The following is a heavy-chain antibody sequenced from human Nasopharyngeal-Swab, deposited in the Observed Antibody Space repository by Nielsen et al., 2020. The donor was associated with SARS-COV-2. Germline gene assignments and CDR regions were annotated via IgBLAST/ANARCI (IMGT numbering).Heavy chain of an antibody. CDR2: IDPSDSYT. J-gene: IGHJ6*02. CDR1: GSSFTSYW. Sequence: GGSLRLSCKGSGSSFTSYWISWVRQMPGKGLEWMGRIDPSDSYTNYSPSFQGHVTISADKSISTAYLQWSSLKASDTAMYYCARSTIFGVVIHYGMDVWGQGTTVTVSS. CDR3: ARSTIFGVVIHYGMDV. V-gene: IGHV5-10-1*01. D-gene: IGHD3-3*01.